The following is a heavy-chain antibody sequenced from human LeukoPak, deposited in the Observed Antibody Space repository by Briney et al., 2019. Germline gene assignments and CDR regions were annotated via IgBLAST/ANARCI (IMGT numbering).Heavy chain of an antibody. V-gene: IGHV3-53*01. CDR2: IYSGGST. Sequence: HPGGSLRLSCAASGFTVSSNYMSWVRQAPGKGLEWVSVIYSGGSTYYADSVKGRFTISRDNSKNTLYLQMNSLRAEDTAVYYCARVGNSGYYDSTGYWASWFDPWGQGTLVTVSS. J-gene: IGHJ5*02. CDR1: GFTVSSNY. CDR3: ARVGNSGYYDSTGYWASWFDP. D-gene: IGHD3-22*01.